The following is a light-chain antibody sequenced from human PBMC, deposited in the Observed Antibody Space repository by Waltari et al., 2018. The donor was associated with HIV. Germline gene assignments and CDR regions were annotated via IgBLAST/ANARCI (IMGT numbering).Light chain of an antibody. Sequence: QSLLTQPPSVSGAPGQNVTISCTGRSANIGAVYDIHWYQQLPGTAPKLLIYFNNNRPAGVPDRFSGSKSGTSASLAITGLQAEDEADYYCQSYDSRVFGGGTKLTVL. V-gene: IGLV1-40*01. CDR3: QSYDSRV. J-gene: IGLJ3*02. CDR1: SANIGAVYD. CDR2: FNN.